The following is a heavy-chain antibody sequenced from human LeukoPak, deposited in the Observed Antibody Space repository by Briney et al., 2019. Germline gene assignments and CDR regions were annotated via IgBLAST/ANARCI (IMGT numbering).Heavy chain of an antibody. D-gene: IGHD3-10*01. Sequence: SETLSLTCAVYGGSFSNDYWSWIRQAPGQGLEWIGEINPSGATNDNPSHKSRVTLSLDTSKNQFSLRLSSVTAADTAVYYCARRVGSYGSGSLNYFDPWGQGILVSVSS. CDR1: GGSFSNDY. CDR3: ARRVGSYGSGSLNYFDP. CDR2: INPSGAT. J-gene: IGHJ5*01. V-gene: IGHV4-34*01.